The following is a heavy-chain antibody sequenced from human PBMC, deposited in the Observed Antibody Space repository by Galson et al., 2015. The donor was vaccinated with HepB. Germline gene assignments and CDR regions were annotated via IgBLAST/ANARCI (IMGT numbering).Heavy chain of an antibody. CDR2: IYYSGST. V-gene: IGHV4-59*11. Sequence: ETLSLTCTASGASIRSHYWSWLRQPPGKGLEWIGFIYYSGSTNYNPSLKRRVTISVDTSKNQFSLNLRSVTAADTAMYYCATEPIRGYTYDLAYWGQGALVTVSS. J-gene: IGHJ4*02. CDR3: ATEPIRGYTYDLAY. CDR1: GASIRSHY. D-gene: IGHD5-18*01.